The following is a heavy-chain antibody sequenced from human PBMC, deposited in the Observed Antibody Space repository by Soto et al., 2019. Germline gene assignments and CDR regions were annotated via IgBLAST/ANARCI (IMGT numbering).Heavy chain of an antibody. D-gene: IGHD2-15*01. J-gene: IGHJ4*02. Sequence: PGGSLRLSCAASGFTFSSYAMHWVRQAPGKGLEWVAVISYDGSNKYYADSVKGRFTISRDNSKNTLYLQMNSLRAEDTAVYYCARVPSSSGRAHFDYWGQGTLFTVSS. CDR2: ISYDGSNK. CDR1: GFTFSSYA. V-gene: IGHV3-30-3*01. CDR3: ARVPSSSGRAHFDY.